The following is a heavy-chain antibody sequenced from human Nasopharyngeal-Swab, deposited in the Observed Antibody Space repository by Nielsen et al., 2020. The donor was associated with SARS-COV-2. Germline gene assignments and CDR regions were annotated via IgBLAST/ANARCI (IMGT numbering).Heavy chain of an antibody. CDR1: GYTSTSYG. D-gene: IGHD3-3*01. CDR2: ISAYNGNT. CDR3: ARDDSSNYDFWSGYYTCFDY. V-gene: IGHV1-18*01. Sequence: ASAKVSCNASGYTSTSYGISWVRQAPGQGLEWMGWISAYNGNTNYAQNLQGSVTMTTDTTTSTAYMELRSLRSADTAVYYCARDDSSNYDFWSGYYTCFDYWGQGTLVTVSS. J-gene: IGHJ4*02.